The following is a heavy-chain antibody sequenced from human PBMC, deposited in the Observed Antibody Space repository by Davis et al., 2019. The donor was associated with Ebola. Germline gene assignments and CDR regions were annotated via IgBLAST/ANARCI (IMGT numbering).Heavy chain of an antibody. CDR2: ISGTGGGT. CDR3: AKDTSNVWFDV. V-gene: IGHV3-23*01. CDR1: KFTFSRYA. J-gene: IGHJ3*01. Sequence: GESLKISCAATKFTFSRYAMSWVRQAPGKGPEWVSAISGTGGGTYYTDSVKGRFTISRDNSKNTLYLQMNSLRVEDTAIYYCAKDTSNVWFDVWGPGTMVTVSS. D-gene: IGHD6-19*01.